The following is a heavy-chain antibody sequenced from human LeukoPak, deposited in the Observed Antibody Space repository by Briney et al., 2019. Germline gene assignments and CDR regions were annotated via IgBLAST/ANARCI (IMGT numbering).Heavy chain of an antibody. V-gene: IGHV3-74*01. J-gene: IGHJ5*02. CDR2: INSDGSST. D-gene: IGHD6-13*01. CDR3: ARKRIAAATNWFDP. CDR1: GFTFSSYW. Sequence: SGGSLRLSCAASGFTFSSYWMHWVRQAPGKGLVWVSRINSDGSSTRYADSVKGRFTISRDNAKNTLYLQMNSLRAEDTAVYYCARKRIAAATNWFDPWGQGTLVTVSS.